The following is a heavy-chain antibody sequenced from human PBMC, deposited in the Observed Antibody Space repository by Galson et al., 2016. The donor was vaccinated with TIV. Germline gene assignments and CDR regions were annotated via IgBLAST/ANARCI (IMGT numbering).Heavy chain of an antibody. V-gene: IGHV2-70*11. CDR2: IDWDDDK. D-gene: IGHD2-2*01. J-gene: IGHJ6*02. CDR3: ARELIPTATEGPFLSGRDV. CDR1: GFSLSTSGMC. Sequence: PALVKPTQTLTLTCTFSGFSLSTSGMCVSSVRQPPGKALEWRARIDWDDDKYYTTSLKNRPTISKDTSRNQVVLTMNNLEPVDTSTYYCARELIPTATEGPFLSGRDVWGQGTTVTVSS.